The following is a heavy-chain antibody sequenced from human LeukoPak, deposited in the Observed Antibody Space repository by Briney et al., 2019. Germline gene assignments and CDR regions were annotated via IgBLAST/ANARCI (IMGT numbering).Heavy chain of an antibody. J-gene: IGHJ4*02. CDR1: GITFSTYS. Sequence: PGGSLRLSCVASGITFSTYSVNWVRQAPGKGLEWVSFISSDGGTKDYADSVKGRFTISRDNSKNTLYLQMNSLRAEDTAVYYCAKGWELLSWGQGTLVTVSS. D-gene: IGHD1-26*01. CDR2: ISSDGGTK. V-gene: IGHV3-48*01. CDR3: AKGWELLS.